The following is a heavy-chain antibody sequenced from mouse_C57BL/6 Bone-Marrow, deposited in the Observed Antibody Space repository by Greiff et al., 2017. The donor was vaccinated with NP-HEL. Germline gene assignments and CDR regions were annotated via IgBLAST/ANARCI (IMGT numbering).Heavy chain of an antibody. CDR2: IDPSDSYT. CDR1: GYTFTSYW. V-gene: IGHV1-50*01. Sequence: QVQLQQPGAELVKPGASVKLSCKASGYTFTSYWMQWVNQRPGQGLEWIGEIDPSDSYTNYNQKFKGKATLTVDTSSSTAYMQLSSLTSEDSAVYYCARGGNDYDFAMDYWGQGTSVTVSS. J-gene: IGHJ4*01. D-gene: IGHD2-4*01. CDR3: ARGGNDYDFAMDY.